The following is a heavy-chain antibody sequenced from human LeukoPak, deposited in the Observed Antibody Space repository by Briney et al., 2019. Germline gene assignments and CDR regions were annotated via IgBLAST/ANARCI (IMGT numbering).Heavy chain of an antibody. CDR3: ARGYDSLGFYIDY. J-gene: IGHJ4*02. Sequence: GGSLRLSCAASGFTFSSYGMHWVRQAPGKGLEWVAFIRYDGSNKYYADSVKGRFTISRDSSKSTLSLQMNSLRAEDTAVYYCARGYDSLGFYIDYWGQGTLVIVSS. CDR2: IRYDGSNK. D-gene: IGHD3-22*01. V-gene: IGHV3-30*02. CDR1: GFTFSSYG.